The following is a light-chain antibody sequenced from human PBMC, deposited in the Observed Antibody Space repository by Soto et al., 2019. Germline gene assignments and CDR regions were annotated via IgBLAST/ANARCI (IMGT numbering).Light chain of an antibody. J-gene: IGKJ4*01. CDR1: QSVGYH. CDR3: QQYGRSPLT. Sequence: EIVLTQSPATLSLSPGERATLSCRASQSVGYHLAWYQQKPGQAPRLLIYGASTRATGIPARFSGSGSGTDFTLTISRLEPEDCAVYYCQQYGRSPLTFGGGTKVDIK. CDR2: GAS. V-gene: IGKV3-20*01.